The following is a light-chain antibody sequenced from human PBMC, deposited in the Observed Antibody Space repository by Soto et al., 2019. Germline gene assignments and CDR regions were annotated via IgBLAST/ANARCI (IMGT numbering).Light chain of an antibody. CDR3: QQSYSTLRYT. Sequence: DIQMTQSPSSLSASVGDRVTITCRASQSISSYLNWYQQKPGKAPKLLIYAASSLQSGVPSRFSGSGSGTDFTLTTRSLQPEDFATYYCQQSYSTLRYTFGQGTKLEIK. J-gene: IGKJ2*01. CDR2: AAS. V-gene: IGKV1-39*01. CDR1: QSISSY.